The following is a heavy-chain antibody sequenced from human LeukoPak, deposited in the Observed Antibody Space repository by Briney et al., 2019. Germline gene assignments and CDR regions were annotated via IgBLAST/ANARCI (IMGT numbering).Heavy chain of an antibody. D-gene: IGHD4-17*01. CDR2: ISSSSSYI. CDR3: ARLTVTTLSTFVY. V-gene: IGHV3-21*01. J-gene: IGHJ4*02. Sequence: PGGSLRLSCAASGFTFSSYSMNWVRQAPGKGLEWVSSISSSSSYIYYADSVKGRFTISRDNAKNSLYLQMNSLRAEDTAVYYCARLTVTTLSTFVYWGQGTLVTVSS. CDR1: GFTFSSYS.